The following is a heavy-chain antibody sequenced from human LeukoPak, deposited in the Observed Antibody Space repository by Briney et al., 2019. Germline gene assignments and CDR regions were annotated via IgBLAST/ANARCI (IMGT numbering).Heavy chain of an antibody. CDR1: GGSISSDSYY. CDR3: ARADYSGSYRLGY. D-gene: IGHD3-10*01. J-gene: IGHJ4*02. Sequence: SQTLSLTCTVSGGSISSDSYYWSWIRQPAGKGLEWIGRIYTSGSTNYNPSLKSRVTISVDTSKNQFSLKLSSVTAADTAVYYCARADYSGSYRLGYWGQGTLVTVSS. CDR2: IYTSGST. V-gene: IGHV4-61*02.